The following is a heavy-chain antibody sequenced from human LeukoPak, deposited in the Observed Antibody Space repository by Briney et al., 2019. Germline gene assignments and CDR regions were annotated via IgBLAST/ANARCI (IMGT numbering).Heavy chain of an antibody. Sequence: GGSLRLSCAASGFTFSDYYMSWIRQAPGKGLEWVSYISSSGSTIYYADSVKGRFTISRDNAKNSLYLQMNSLRAEDTAVYYCARLASSSWYLIDYWGQGTLVTVSS. V-gene: IGHV3-11*01. D-gene: IGHD6-13*01. CDR3: ARLASSSWYLIDY. CDR2: ISSSGSTI. CDR1: GFTFSDYY. J-gene: IGHJ4*02.